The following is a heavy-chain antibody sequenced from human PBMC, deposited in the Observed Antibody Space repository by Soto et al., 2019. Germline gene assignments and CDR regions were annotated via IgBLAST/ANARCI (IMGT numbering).Heavy chain of an antibody. Sequence: EVQLAESGGGLVKPGGSLRLSCAASGFTFSSYSMNWVRQAPGKGLEWVSSISSSSSYIYYADSVKGRFTISRDNAKNSLYLQMNSLRAEDTAVYYCARGDTLGGSPLDAFDIWGQGTMVTVSS. V-gene: IGHV3-21*01. CDR1: GFTFSSYS. CDR2: ISSSSSYI. CDR3: ARGDTLGGSPLDAFDI. J-gene: IGHJ3*02. D-gene: IGHD2-15*01.